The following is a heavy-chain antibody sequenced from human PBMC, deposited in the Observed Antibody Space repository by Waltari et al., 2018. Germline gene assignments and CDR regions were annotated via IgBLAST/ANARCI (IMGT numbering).Heavy chain of an antibody. J-gene: IGHJ4*02. D-gene: IGHD5-12*01. CDR1: GYTFSNFG. V-gene: IGHV1-18*01. CDR2: SSGYSGNA. CDR3: ARGGGPRTIVALPFDY. Sequence: QVQLVQSGAEVKKPGASVKVSCKASGYTFSNFGINWVRQAPGQGLEWMGGSSGYSGNANYVQSLQGSVTMTTDTSTSTAYLELRGLRSDDTAVYYCARGGGPRTIVALPFDYWGQGTLVTVSS.